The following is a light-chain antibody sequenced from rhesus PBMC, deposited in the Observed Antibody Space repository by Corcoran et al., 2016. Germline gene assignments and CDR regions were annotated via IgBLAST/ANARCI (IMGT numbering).Light chain of an antibody. CDR2: KAS. V-gene: IGKV1-74*01. CDR1: ENVNNY. Sequence: DIQMTQSPSSLSASVGDRVTITCRASENVNNYLHWYQQKPGKAPKHLIYKASTLQSGVPSRFSGSGSGTDFTLTLSSLQPEDFATYYCQHSYGTPPTFGQGTKVEIK. CDR3: QHSYGTPPT. J-gene: IGKJ1*01.